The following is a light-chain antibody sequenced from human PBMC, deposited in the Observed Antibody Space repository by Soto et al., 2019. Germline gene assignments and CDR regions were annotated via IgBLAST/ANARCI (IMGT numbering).Light chain of an antibody. V-gene: IGLV1-47*02. Sequence: QSVLTQTPAASATPGQRVTISCSGSDSNIKANSVYWYRQLPGAAPKLLIYNNDQRPSGVPDRFSASKSDTSASLAISGLRSEDEADYYCAIWDDNPSRGVFGGGTKLTVL. CDR2: NND. CDR3: AIWDDNPSRGV. J-gene: IGLJ3*02. CDR1: DSNIKANS.